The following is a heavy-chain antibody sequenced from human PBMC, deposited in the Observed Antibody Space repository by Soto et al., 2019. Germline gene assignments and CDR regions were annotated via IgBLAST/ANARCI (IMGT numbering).Heavy chain of an antibody. J-gene: IGHJ5*02. D-gene: IGHD4-17*01. Sequence: QITLKESGPTLVKPTQTLTLTCSFSGCSLSTNGVGVGWIRQPPGKSLEWLTLIYRDDSKHYSPSLNSRLTITKDTSRNLVVLTMTNMDPVDTATYYCAKKGGGAYILGSWGQGTLVTVSS. V-gene: IGHV2-5*02. CDR1: GCSLSTNGVG. CDR3: AKKGGGAYILGS. CDR2: IYRDDSK.